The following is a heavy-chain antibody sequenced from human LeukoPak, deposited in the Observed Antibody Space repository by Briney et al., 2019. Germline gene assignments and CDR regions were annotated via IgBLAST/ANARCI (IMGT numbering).Heavy chain of an antibody. Sequence: PSETLSLTCTVSGGSISSGGFYWSWIRQHPGKGREWLGYIYYSGTTYYNPSLKSRVTFSVDTSKNQFSLKLNPVTAADTALYYCARGTTDGYSYGRFDYWGQGTLVTVSS. D-gene: IGHD5-18*01. CDR1: GGSISSGGFY. CDR3: ARGTTDGYSYGRFDY. V-gene: IGHV4-31*03. J-gene: IGHJ4*02. CDR2: IYYSGTT.